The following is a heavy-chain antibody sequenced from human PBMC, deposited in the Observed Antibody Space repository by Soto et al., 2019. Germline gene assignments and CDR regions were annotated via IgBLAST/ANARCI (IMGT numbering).Heavy chain of an antibody. CDR1: GYIFTSYG. Sequence: QVQRVQSGAELKKPGASAKVSCKASGYIFTSYGISWVRQAPGQGLEWMAWISVDSGNTNYAQNFQGRVTMTTDTSASTAHMELRSLRSDDTAVYYCARFNGSGTNYYMDVWGKGTTVIVSS. J-gene: IGHJ6*03. CDR3: ARFNGSGTNYYMDV. V-gene: IGHV1-18*01. CDR2: ISVDSGNT. D-gene: IGHD3-10*01.